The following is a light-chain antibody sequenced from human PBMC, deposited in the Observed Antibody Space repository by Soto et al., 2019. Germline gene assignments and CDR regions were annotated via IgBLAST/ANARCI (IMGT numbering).Light chain of an antibody. Sequence: QSALAQPPSASGSPGQSVTISCTGTSSDVGGYNFVSWYQHHPGKAPKLMLYEVSKRPSGVPDRFSGSKSGNTASLTVSGLQAEDEADYYCSSYAGSTYVFGTGTQLTVL. CDR1: SSDVGGYNF. V-gene: IGLV2-8*01. J-gene: IGLJ1*01. CDR2: EVS. CDR3: SSYAGSTYV.